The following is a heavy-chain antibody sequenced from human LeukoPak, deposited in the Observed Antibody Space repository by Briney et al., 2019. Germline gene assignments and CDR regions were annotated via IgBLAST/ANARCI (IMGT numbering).Heavy chain of an antibody. Sequence: GGALKSSCKGSGYSFTSYWIGWVRPMPGKGLGGVGIIYAGGSDTTYSPSFQGQVTISADRSISTAYLQWSSLKASDTAMYYCARRDGYCSSTSCYADYYYGMDVWGQGTTVTVSS. V-gene: IGHV5-51*01. CDR1: GYSFTSYW. D-gene: IGHD2-2*01. J-gene: IGHJ6*02. CDR2: IYAGGSDT. CDR3: ARRDGYCSSTSCYADYYYGMDV.